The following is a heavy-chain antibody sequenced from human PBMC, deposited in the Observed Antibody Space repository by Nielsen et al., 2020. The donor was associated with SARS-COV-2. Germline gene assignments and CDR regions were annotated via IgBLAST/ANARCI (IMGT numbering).Heavy chain of an antibody. CDR3: ARAGGHNFVGWFDP. CDR1: GFTFSSYA. D-gene: IGHD2-8*02. V-gene: IGHV3-30-3*01. Sequence: GESLKISCAASGFTFSSYAMHWVRQAPGKGLEWVAVISDDGSEKYYADSVKGRFTISRDNSKNTLYLQMNSLRGEDTAVYYCARAGGHNFVGWFDPWGQGTLVTVSS. J-gene: IGHJ5*02. CDR2: ISDDGSEK.